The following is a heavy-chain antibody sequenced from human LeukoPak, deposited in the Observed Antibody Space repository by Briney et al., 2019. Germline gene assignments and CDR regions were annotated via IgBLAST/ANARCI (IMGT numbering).Heavy chain of an antibody. Sequence: PGGSLRLSCAASGFTFSSYGMSWVRRAPGEGLKWVSIISASGSNTIYADSVKGRFTISRDNSKNTLYLQMNSLRAEDTAVYYCAKGASGSHYYSFDYWGQGTLVTVSS. CDR1: GFTFSSYG. V-gene: IGHV3-23*01. J-gene: IGHJ4*02. CDR2: ISASGSNT. CDR3: AKGASGSHYYSFDY. D-gene: IGHD1-26*01.